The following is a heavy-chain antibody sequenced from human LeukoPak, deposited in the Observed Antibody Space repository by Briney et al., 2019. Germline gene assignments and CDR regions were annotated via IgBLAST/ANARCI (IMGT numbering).Heavy chain of an antibody. CDR2: IYRGESET. CDR1: GYSFTCYW. CDR3: ARHGYWNDDNFSYTDV. J-gene: IGHJ3*01. V-gene: IGHV5-51*01. D-gene: IGHD1-1*01. Sequence: GKALKISCMCSGYSFTCYWIGWVRHMPGKRVELMGIIYRGESETIYSPSLHGHVSISADKSIRPPYLQWSSLKASETAMSNCARHGYWNDDNFSYTDV.